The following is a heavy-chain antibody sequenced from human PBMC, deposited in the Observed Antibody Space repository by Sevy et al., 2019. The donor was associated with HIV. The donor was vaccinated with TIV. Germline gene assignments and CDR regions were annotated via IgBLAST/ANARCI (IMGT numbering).Heavy chain of an antibody. V-gene: IGHV3-23*01. D-gene: IGHD3-22*01. CDR1: GFTFSSYA. Sequence: GGSLRLSCAASGFTFSSYAMSWVRQAPGKGLEWVSAISGSGGSTYYADSVKGRFTISRDNSKNTLYVQMTSLRVEDTAVYYCAKAEGPYYYDSSGYVDAFDIWGQGTMVTVSS. CDR2: ISGSGGST. CDR3: AKAEGPYYYDSSGYVDAFDI. J-gene: IGHJ3*02.